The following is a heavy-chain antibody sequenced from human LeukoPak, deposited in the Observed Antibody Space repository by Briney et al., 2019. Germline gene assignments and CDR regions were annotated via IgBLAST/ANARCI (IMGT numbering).Heavy chain of an antibody. CDR3: ARGAYSSSEHYYYGMDV. Sequence: SETLSLTCAVYGGSFRGYYWSWIRQPPGKGLEWIGEINHSGSTNYNPSLKSRVTISVDTSKNQFSLKLSSVTAADTAVYYCARGAYSSSEHYYYGMDVWGQGTTVTVSS. V-gene: IGHV4-34*01. CDR1: GGSFRGYY. D-gene: IGHD6-6*01. CDR2: INHSGST. J-gene: IGHJ6*02.